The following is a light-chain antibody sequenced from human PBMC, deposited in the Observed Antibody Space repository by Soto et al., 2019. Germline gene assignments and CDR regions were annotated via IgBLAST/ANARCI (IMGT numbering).Light chain of an antibody. CDR2: GAS. Sequence: DIVLAQSPATLSVTPGERITLSCRATQTIGQKLAWYLQRPGQAPSLLMYGASTRATDIPARFSGSVSGTEFTLTITGLQSEDFAVYYCQQYNGWPWTFGQGTKVEI. V-gene: IGKV3-15*01. CDR1: QTIGQK. J-gene: IGKJ1*01. CDR3: QQYNGWPWT.